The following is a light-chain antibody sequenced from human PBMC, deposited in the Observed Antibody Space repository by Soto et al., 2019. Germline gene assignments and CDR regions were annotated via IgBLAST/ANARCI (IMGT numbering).Light chain of an antibody. CDR2: WAS. CDR3: QQYYSSPLT. CDR1: QSVLYSSNNKNY. Sequence: DIMMTQSPDSLAVSLGERATINCKSSQSVLYSSNNKNYLAWYQQKPGQPPKLLIYWASTRESGVPDRFSGSGSGTDFTLTISSLQTEDVAVYYCQQYYSSPLTFGRGTKVEI. V-gene: IGKV4-1*01. J-gene: IGKJ4*01.